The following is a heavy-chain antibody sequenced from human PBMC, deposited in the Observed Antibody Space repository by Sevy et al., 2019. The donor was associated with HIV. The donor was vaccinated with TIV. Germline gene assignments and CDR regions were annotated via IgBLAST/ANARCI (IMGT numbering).Heavy chain of an antibody. Sequence: GGSLRLSCAASGFTFSTYWMHWVRQAPGKGLVWVSRINTDGSSTTYADSVKGRFTISRDNAKNTLYLQMNSLRAEDTAVYYCARETGYCSSTSCYKPSDAWGQGTTVTVSS. J-gene: IGHJ6*02. D-gene: IGHD2-2*02. CDR3: ARETGYCSSTSCYKPSDA. CDR1: GFTFSTYW. CDR2: INTDGSST. V-gene: IGHV3-74*01.